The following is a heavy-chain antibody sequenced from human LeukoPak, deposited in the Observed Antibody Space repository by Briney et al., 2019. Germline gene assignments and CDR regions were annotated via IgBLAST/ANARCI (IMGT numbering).Heavy chain of an antibody. CDR2: FYPEDGET. D-gene: IGHD1-26*01. CDR1: GYTHTELS. V-gene: IGHV1-24*01. CDR3: ATEKFYSGSYRGGDAFDI. Sequence: SVNLSCTVSGYTHTELSMHWVRHAPGKGLEWRGGFYPEDGETIYAQKYQGRVTMTEDTSTDTAYMELTSLRSEDTAVYYCATEKFYSGSYRGGDAFDIWGQGTMVTVSS. J-gene: IGHJ3*02.